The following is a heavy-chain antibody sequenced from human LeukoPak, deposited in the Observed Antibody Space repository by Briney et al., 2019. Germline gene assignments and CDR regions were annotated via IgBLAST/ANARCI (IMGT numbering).Heavy chain of an antibody. CDR2: INPHSGGT. Sequence: ASVKISCKASGYTFAGFYIHWVRQAPGQGLEWMGWINPHSGGTNYAQKFQGRVTMTRDTSITTAYMELSRLRSDDTAVYYCAREVIVAAIAGWFDPWGQGTLVTVSS. CDR3: AREVIVAAIAGWFDP. V-gene: IGHV1-2*02. J-gene: IGHJ5*02. CDR1: GYTFAGFY. D-gene: IGHD2-15*01.